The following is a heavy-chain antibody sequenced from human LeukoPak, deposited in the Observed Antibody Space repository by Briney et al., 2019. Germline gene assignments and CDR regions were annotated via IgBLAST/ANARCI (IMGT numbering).Heavy chain of an antibody. CDR1: GYSFTSYW. V-gene: IGHV5-51*01. CDR2: IYPGDSDT. J-gene: IGHJ5*02. Sequence: GESLKISCKGFGYSFTSYWIGWVRQMPGKGLEWMGIIYPGDSDTRYSPSFQGQVTISADKSISTAYLQWSSLKASDTAMYYCAREEVTGTTRENWFDPWGQGTLVTVSS. CDR3: AREEVTGTTRENWFDP. D-gene: IGHD1-20*01.